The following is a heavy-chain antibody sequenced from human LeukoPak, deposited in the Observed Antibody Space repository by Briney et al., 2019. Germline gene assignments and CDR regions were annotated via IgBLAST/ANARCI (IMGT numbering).Heavy chain of an antibody. V-gene: IGHV1-2*02. CDR1: GYTFTGYY. J-gene: IGHJ4*02. Sequence: ASVKVSCKASGYTFTGYYMHWVRQAPGQGLEWMGWINPSSGGTNYAQKFQGRVTMNRDTSTTTAYMELSSLRSDDTAVYFCASYPRSIPTPPFDYWGQGTLVTVSS. CDR2: INPSSGGT. CDR3: ASYPRSIPTPPFDY. D-gene: IGHD2-21*01.